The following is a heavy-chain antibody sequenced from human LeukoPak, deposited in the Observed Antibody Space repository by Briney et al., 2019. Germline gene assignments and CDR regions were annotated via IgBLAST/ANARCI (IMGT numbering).Heavy chain of an antibody. CDR1: GFTFSGYD. CDR2: ISGSGGST. D-gene: IGHD5/OR15-5a*01. CDR3: AKGARLGVYIFDY. J-gene: IGHJ4*02. Sequence: PGGSLRLSCAASGFTFSGYDMSWVRQAPGKGLEWVSAISGSGGSTYYADSVKGRFTISRDNSKNTLYVQMNSLRAEDTAVYYCAKGARLGVYIFDYWGQGTLVTVSS. V-gene: IGHV3-23*01.